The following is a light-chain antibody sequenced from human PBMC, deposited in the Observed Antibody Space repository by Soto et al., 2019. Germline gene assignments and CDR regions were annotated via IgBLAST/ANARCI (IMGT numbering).Light chain of an antibody. CDR1: GSSIGTNT. V-gene: IGLV1-44*01. CDR2: GDN. J-gene: IGLJ2*01. Sequence: QSVLTQPRSASGTPGQWVTISGSGSGSSIGTNTVNWYRQLPGTAPKLLIYGDNQRPSGVPDRFSGSKSGTSASLAISGLQSEDQAEYYCAAWDGSLNNVLFGGGTKLTVL. CDR3: AAWDGSLNNVL.